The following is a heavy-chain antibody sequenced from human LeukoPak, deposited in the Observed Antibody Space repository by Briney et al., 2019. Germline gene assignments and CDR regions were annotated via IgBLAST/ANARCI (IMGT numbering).Heavy chain of an antibody. CDR2: ISSSGSTI. CDR1: GFTFSDYY. Sequence: GGSLRLSCAASGFTFSDYYISWIRQAPGKGLEWVSYISSSGSTIYYADSVKGRFTISRDNAKNSLYLQMNSLRAEDTAVYYCAKDAYSSSSPHFDYWGQGTLVTVSS. J-gene: IGHJ4*02. D-gene: IGHD6-6*01. V-gene: IGHV3-11*04. CDR3: AKDAYSSSSPHFDY.